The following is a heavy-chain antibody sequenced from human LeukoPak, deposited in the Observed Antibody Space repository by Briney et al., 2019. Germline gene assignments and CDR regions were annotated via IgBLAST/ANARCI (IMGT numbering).Heavy chain of an antibody. Sequence: ASVKVSCKASGGTFSSYAISWVRQAPGQGLEWMGGIIPIFGTANYAQKFQGRVTITTDESTSTAYMELSSLRSEDTAVYYCARERPYFGDLSYFDYWGRGTLVTVSS. V-gene: IGHV1-69*05. CDR2: IIPIFGTA. CDR1: GGTFSSYA. J-gene: IGHJ4*02. D-gene: IGHD3-16*01. CDR3: ARERPYFGDLSYFDY.